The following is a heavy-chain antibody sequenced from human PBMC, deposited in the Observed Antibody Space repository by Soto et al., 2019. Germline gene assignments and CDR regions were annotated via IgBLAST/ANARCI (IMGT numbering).Heavy chain of an antibody. V-gene: IGHV1-69*01. J-gene: IGHJ6*02. CDR1: GGTFSSYA. CDR3: ARDPGDPPYYYYGMDV. Sequence: QVQLVQSGAEVKKPGSSVKVSCKASGGTFSSYAISWVRQAPGQGLEWMGGIIPIFGTANYEQKFQGRVTITADESTSTAYMELSSLRSEDTAVYYCARDPGDPPYYYYGMDVWGQGTTVTVSS. CDR2: IIPIFGTA.